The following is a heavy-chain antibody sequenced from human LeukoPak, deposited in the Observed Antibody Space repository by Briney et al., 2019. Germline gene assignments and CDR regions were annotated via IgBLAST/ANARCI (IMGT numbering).Heavy chain of an antibody. D-gene: IGHD2/OR15-2a*01. CDR1: GYTFTGYY. Sequence: ASVKVSCKASGYTFTGYYMHWVRQAPGQGLEWMGWINPNSGGTNYAQKFQGWVTMTRDTSISTAYMELSRLRSDDTAVYYCARAQSPSFRISHFDYWGQGTLVTVSS. CDR3: ARAQSPSFRISHFDY. CDR2: INPNSGGT. V-gene: IGHV1-2*04. J-gene: IGHJ4*02.